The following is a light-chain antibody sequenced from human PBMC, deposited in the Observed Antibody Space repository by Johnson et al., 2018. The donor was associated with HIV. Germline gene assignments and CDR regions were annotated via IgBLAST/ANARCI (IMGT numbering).Light chain of an antibody. Sequence: QSVLTQPPSVSAAPGQKVTISCSGSSSNIGNNYVSWYQQLPGTAPKLLIYENNKRPSGIPDRFSGSKSGTSATLGITGLQTGHEAVYYCGTCDSSLGAYVFGTGTKVTVL. CDR2: ENN. CDR3: GTCDSSLGAYV. V-gene: IGLV1-51*02. CDR1: SSNIGNNY. J-gene: IGLJ1*01.